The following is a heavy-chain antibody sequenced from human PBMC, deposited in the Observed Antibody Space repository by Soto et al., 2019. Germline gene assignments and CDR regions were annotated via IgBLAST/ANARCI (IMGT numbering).Heavy chain of an antibody. CDR2: IHHSGST. D-gene: IGHD3-16*01. J-gene: IGHJ5*01. CDR3: ASSLRGDWFDS. CDR1: GGSISYYY. V-gene: IGHV4-59*01. Sequence: QVQLQESGPGLVKPSETLSLTCTVSGGSISYYYWSWIRQPPGKGLEWIAYIHHSGSTNYSPSLKSRVTMSVDTSKNQFSLKLNSVTAADTAVYYCASSLRGDWFDSWGQGTLVIVSS.